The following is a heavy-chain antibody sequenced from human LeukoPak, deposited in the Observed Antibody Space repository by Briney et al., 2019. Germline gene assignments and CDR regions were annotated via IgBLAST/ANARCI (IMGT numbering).Heavy chain of an antibody. J-gene: IGHJ4*02. V-gene: IGHV3-53*01. D-gene: IGHD2-15*01. Sequence: GGSLRLSCAASGFSVGTKYMAWVRQAPGKGLEWVSVIYSGDNAYYADSVKGRFSIFRDTPKNTVYLQMNSLRGEDTAVYYCARDDGLGYCSGGTCQGGFDYWGQGTLVTVSS. CDR1: GFSVGTKY. CDR3: ARDDGLGYCSGGTCQGGFDY. CDR2: IYSGDNA.